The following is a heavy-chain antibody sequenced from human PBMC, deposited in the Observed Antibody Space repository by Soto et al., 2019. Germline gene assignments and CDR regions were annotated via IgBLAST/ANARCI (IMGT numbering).Heavy chain of an antibody. CDR2: ISSSGSTI. J-gene: IGHJ4*02. Sequence: GVSLILSCADSGGTFSDYYMSWIRQAPGKGLEWVSYISSSGSTIYYADSVKGRFTISRDNAKNSLYLQMNSMRAEDTAVYYCARGVDIVVVVAANFDYWGQGTLVTVSS. CDR3: ARGVDIVVVVAANFDY. CDR1: GGTFSDYY. D-gene: IGHD2-15*01. V-gene: IGHV3-11*01.